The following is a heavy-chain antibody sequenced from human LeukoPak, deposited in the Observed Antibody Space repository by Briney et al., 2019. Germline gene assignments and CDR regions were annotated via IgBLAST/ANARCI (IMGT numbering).Heavy chain of an antibody. CDR2: IYHSGST. CDR3: ARATRAGYSYGWDY. CDR1: GGSISSGGYS. Sequence: PSETLSLTCAVSGGSISSGGYSWSWIRQPPGKGLEWIGYIYHSGSTYYNPSLKSRVTISVDTSKNQFSLKLSSVTAADTAVYYCARATRAGYSYGWDYWGQGTLVTVSS. D-gene: IGHD5-18*01. J-gene: IGHJ4*02. V-gene: IGHV4-30-2*01.